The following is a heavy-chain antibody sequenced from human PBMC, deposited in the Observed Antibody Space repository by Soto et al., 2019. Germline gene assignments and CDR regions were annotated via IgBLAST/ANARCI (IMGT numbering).Heavy chain of an antibody. V-gene: IGHV3-21*01. J-gene: IGHJ4*02. CDR1: GFTFHNYG. D-gene: IGHD6-25*01. CDR2: IDSTGTYI. Sequence: LRLSCLGSGFTFHNYGMSWVRHAPCKGLEWLSSIDSTGTYIYYANSLKGRFTISRDNAKSSLYLQMNSLRAEDTAVYYCARAIEEVKDAAQGYWEQRTPVTVS. CDR3: ARAIEEVKDAAQGY.